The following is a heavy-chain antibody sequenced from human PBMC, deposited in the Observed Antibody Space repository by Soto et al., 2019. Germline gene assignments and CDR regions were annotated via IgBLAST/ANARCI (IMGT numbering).Heavy chain of an antibody. CDR1: GNTFSRDA. D-gene: IGHD3-10*01. CDR2: IIPIFGTA. J-gene: IGHJ3*02. V-gene: IGHV1-69*01. Sequence: GASVKVSCRASGNTFSRDAISLVRQAPGQGLEWMGGIIPIFGTANYAQKFQGRVTITADESTSTAYMELSSLRSEDTAVYYCARDESYDAFDIWGQGTMVTVSS. CDR3: ARDESYDAFDI.